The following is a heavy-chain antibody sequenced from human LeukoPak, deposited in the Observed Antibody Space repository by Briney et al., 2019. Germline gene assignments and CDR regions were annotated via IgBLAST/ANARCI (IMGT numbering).Heavy chain of an antibody. V-gene: IGHV3-23*01. CDR3: ARSYRGYSYVFDI. CDR2: ISGSGGST. Sequence: GGTLRLSCAASGFTFRNYGMSWVRQAPGKGLEWVSAISGSGGSTYYADSVKGRFTVSRDKSKNTLYLQMNSLRAEDTAVYYCARSYRGYSYVFDIWGQGTLVTVSS. J-gene: IGHJ3*02. D-gene: IGHD5-18*01. CDR1: GFTFRNYG.